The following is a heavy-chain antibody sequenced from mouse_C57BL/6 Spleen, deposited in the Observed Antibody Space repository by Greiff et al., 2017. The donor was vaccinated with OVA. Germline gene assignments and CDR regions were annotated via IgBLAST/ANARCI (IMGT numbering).Heavy chain of an antibody. CDR1: GYAFSSSW. D-gene: IGHD3-2*02. CDR3: ARPDSSGQYYFDY. J-gene: IGHJ2*01. V-gene: IGHV1-82*01. Sequence: VKLVESGPELVKPGASVKISCKASGYAFSSSWMNWVQQRPGKGLEWIGRIYPGDGDTNYNGKFKGKATLTADKSSSTAYMQLSSLTSEDSAVYVGARPDSSGQYYFDYWGQGTTLTVSA. CDR2: IYPGDGDT.